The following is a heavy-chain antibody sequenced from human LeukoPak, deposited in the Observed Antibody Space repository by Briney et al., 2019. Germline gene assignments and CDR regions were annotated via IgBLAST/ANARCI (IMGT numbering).Heavy chain of an antibody. CDR2: IIPIFGTA. Sequence: APVTVSCKASGGTLSSYAISWVRQAPGQGLEWMGGIIPIFGTANYAQKFQGRVTITADESTSTAYMELSSLRSEDTAVYYCARADSSGWYSYWGQGTLVTVSS. CDR1: GGTLSSYA. V-gene: IGHV1-69*13. CDR3: ARADSSGWYSY. J-gene: IGHJ4*02. D-gene: IGHD6-19*01.